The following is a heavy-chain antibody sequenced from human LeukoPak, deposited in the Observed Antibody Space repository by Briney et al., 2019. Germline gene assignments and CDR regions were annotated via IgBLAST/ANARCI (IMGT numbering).Heavy chain of an antibody. CDR1: GGSISSGTYY. J-gene: IGHJ4*02. CDR3: ARGRDDDVWGSYPTCFDY. CDR2: IYNSGST. Sequence: SETLSLTCTVSGGSISSGTYYWSWIRQPAGKGLEWIGRIYNSGSTSYNPSLKSRFTISMDTSKNQFSLKLSSVTAADTAVYYCARGRDDDVWGSYPTCFDYWGQGALVTVSS. D-gene: IGHD3-16*02. V-gene: IGHV4-61*02.